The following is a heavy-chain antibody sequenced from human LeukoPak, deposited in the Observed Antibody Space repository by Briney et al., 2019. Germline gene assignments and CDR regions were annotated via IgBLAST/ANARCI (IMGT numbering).Heavy chain of an antibody. V-gene: IGHV4-34*01. J-gene: IGHJ6*02. Sequence: SETLSLTCAVYGGSFSGYYWSWIRQPPGKGLEWIGEINHSGSTNYNPSLKSRVTISVDTSKNQFSLKLSSATAADTAVYYCARVTYYYYGMDVWGQGTTVTVSS. CDR2: INHSGST. CDR3: ARVTYYYYGMDV. CDR1: GGSFSGYY.